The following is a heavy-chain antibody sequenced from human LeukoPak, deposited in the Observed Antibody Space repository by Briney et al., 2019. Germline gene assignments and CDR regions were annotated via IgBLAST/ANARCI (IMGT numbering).Heavy chain of an antibody. CDR2: INPYSGGT. D-gene: IGHD1-26*01. CDR3: AKEGSGTYRNLDY. V-gene: IGHV1-2*02. J-gene: IGHJ4*02. Sequence: ASVKVSCKASGYSFTGYYMHWVRQAPGQGLEWMGWINPYSGGTNHAQKFQGRVSMTRDTSISTAYMELNRLRSDDTAVYYCAKEGSGTYRNLDYWGQGTLVTVSS. CDR1: GYSFTGYY.